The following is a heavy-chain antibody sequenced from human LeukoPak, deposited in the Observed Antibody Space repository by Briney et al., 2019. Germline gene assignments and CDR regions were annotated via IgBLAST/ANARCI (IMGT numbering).Heavy chain of an antibody. CDR3: ARSHSGYDLYYYYMDV. D-gene: IGHD5-12*01. Sequence: PSETLSLTCTASGGSVSSYYWSWIRQPPGKGLEWIGYIYTSGSTNYNPSLKSRVIISADTSKNQFSLKLSSVTAADTAVYYCARSHSGYDLYYYYMDVWGKGTTVTVSS. J-gene: IGHJ6*03. CDR2: IYTSGST. V-gene: IGHV4-4*09. CDR1: GGSVSSYY.